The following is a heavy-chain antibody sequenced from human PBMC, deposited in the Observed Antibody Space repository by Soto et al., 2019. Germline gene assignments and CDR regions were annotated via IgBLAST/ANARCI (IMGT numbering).Heavy chain of an antibody. CDR2: VTGDGVTT. V-gene: IGHV3-23*01. D-gene: IGHD4-17*01. CDR3: ATRRTDYLVT. CDR1: GLTFSNYA. Sequence: WGALRLSCAASGLTFSNYAMSWVRQAPGKGLEWVSTVTGDGVTTSYADSVKGRFTISRDNSKNTLYLQMSGLRADDTAGYARATRRTDYLVTWHQETLVTASS. J-gene: IGHJ5*01.